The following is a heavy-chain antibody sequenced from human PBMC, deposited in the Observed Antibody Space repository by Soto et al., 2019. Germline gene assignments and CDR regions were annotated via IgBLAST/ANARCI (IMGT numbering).Heavy chain of an antibody. J-gene: IGHJ6*04. D-gene: IGHD7-27*01. V-gene: IGHV4-59*01. CDR1: GGSISSYY. CDR3: ARAHTLGMDF. Sequence: SETLSLTCTVSGGSISSYYWSWIRQPPGKGLEWIGYIYYSGSTNYNPSLKSRVTISVDTSKNQFSLKLSSVTAADTAVYYCARAHTLGMDFWGKGTTVTVSS. CDR2: IYYSGST.